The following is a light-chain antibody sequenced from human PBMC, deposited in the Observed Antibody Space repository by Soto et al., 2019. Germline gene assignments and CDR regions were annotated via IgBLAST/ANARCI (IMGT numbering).Light chain of an antibody. CDR1: QDISNY. V-gene: IGKV1-33*01. Sequence: DIQMTQSPSSLSVSVGDRVTITCQASQDISNYLNWYQQKPGKAPKLLIYDASNLETGVPSRFSESGSGTDFTFTISSLQPEDIATYYCQQYDNLPLTFGGGTKVEIK. CDR2: DAS. CDR3: QQYDNLPLT. J-gene: IGKJ4*01.